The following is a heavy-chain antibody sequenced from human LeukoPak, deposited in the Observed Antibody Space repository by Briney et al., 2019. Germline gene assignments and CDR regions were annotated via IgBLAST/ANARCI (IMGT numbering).Heavy chain of an antibody. CDR1: GFTFSHFA. CDR2: ISGSGNKT. V-gene: IGHV3-23*01. Sequence: GGSLRLSCGVSGFTFSHFAMSWVRQAPGKGLQWVSTISGSGNKTYDADFVKGWFTISRDNSKNTLYLQMTGLRAEDTAVYYCAKLKRVGIAPFDDWGQGILVTVSS. J-gene: IGHJ4*02. CDR3: AKLKRVGIAPFDD. D-gene: IGHD3-10*01.